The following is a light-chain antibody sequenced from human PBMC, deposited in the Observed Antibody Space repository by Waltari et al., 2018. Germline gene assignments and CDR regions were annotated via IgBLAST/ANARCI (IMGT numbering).Light chain of an antibody. CDR2: AAS. J-gene: IGKJ4*01. Sequence: DIQLTQSPSFLSASVGDRVTITCRASQGISTYLAWYQQKPGKAPKILISAASTLQSGVPSRFSGSGSETEFTLTISSLQPEDFATYFCLQLNSYPLTFGGGTNVEIK. V-gene: IGKV1-9*01. CDR3: LQLNSYPLT. CDR1: QGISTY.